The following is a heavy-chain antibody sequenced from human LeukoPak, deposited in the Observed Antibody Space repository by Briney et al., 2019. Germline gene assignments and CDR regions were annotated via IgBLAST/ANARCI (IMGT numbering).Heavy chain of an antibody. J-gene: IGHJ4*02. CDR1: GFTFSSYS. CDR3: ARGDEGSSYSSPY. CDR2: ISSSSSYI. V-gene: IGHV3-21*04. Sequence: GGSLRLSCAASGFTFSSYSMNWVRQAPGKGLEWVSSISSSSSYIYYADSVKGRFTISRDNAKNSLYLQMNSLRAEDTAVYYCARGDEGSSYSSPYWGQGTLVAVSS. D-gene: IGHD3-22*01.